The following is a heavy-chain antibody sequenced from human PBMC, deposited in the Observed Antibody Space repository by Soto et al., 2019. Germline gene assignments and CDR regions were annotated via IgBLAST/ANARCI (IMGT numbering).Heavy chain of an antibody. CDR3: ARAMWGSYYPAVDY. J-gene: IGHJ4*02. D-gene: IGHD3-10*01. CDR2: INSDGSST. CDR1: GFTFSSYW. V-gene: IGHV3-74*01. Sequence: EVQLVESGGGLVQPGGSLRLSCAASGFTFSSYWMHWVRQAPGKGLVWVSRINSDGSSTSYADSVKGRFTISRDNAKNTQYLQMNSLRAEDTAVYYCARAMWGSYYPAVDYWGQGTLVTVSS.